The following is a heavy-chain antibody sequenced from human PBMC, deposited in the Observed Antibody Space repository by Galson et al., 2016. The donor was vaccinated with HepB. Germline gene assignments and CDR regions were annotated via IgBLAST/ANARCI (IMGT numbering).Heavy chain of an antibody. D-gene: IGHD6-6*01. CDR3: ARIFWTYSSFRYFDY. V-gene: IGHV4-39*01. CDR1: GGSITSSTYY. CDR2: INYSGRT. J-gene: IGHJ4*02. Sequence: TLSLTCTVSGGSITSSTYYRGWIRQPPGKGLEWIGSINYSGRTSYNPSLKSRVIISVHMYKDQFSLNLSSLTAADTALYYCARIFWTYSSFRYFDYWGQGNLVTVSS.